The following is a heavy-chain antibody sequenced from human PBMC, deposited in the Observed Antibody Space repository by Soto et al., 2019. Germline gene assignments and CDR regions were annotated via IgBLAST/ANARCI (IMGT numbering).Heavy chain of an antibody. D-gene: IGHD2-2*01. V-gene: IGHV4-34*01. Sequence: PSETLSLTCAVYGGSFSGYYWSWIRRPPGKGLEWIGEINHSGSTNYNPSLKSRVTISVDTSKNQFSLKLSSVTAADTAVYYCARVPGYCSSTSCYFTYYYYGMDVWGQGTTVTVSS. CDR1: GGSFSGYY. CDR2: INHSGST. J-gene: IGHJ6*02. CDR3: ARVPGYCSSTSCYFTYYYYGMDV.